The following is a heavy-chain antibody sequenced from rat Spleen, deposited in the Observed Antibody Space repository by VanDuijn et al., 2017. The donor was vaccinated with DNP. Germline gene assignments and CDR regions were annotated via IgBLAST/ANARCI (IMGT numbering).Heavy chain of an antibody. CDR3: ARHRTIMPYYYAMDA. D-gene: IGHD1-12*01. CDR1: GFIFFDYW. Sequence: EVKLVESGGGLVPPGRSLKLSCAASGFIFFDYWMGWVRQAPTKGLEWVATLSYNGGTPYYRDSVKGRFTISRDNAQSTLYLQMDSLRSEDTATYYCARHRTIMPYYYAMDAWGQGASVTVSS. J-gene: IGHJ4*01. CDR2: LSYNGGTP. V-gene: IGHV5-29*01.